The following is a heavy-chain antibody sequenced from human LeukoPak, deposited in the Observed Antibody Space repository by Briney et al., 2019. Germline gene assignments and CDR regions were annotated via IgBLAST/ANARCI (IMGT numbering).Heavy chain of an antibody. J-gene: IGHJ5*02. D-gene: IGHD3-22*01. CDR1: GGTFSSYA. CDR3: ARDRSQYDSSGYYDP. V-gene: IGHV1-69*13. CDR2: IIPIFGTA. Sequence: ASVKVSCKASGGTFSSYAISWVRQAPGQGLEWMGGIIPIFGTANYAQKFQGRVTITADESTSTAYMELSSLRSEDTAVYYCARDRSQYDSSGYYDPWGQGTLVIVSS.